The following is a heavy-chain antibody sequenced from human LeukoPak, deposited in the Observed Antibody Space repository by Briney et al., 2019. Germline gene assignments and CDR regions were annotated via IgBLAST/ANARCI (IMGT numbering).Heavy chain of an antibody. D-gene: IGHD5-18*01. CDR1: GGSISSYY. V-gene: IGHV4-59*01. J-gene: IGHJ4*02. CDR2: IYYSGST. CDR3: ARPLTGIQLQNSPDY. Sequence: PSETLSLTCTVSGGSISSYYWSWIRQPPGKGLEWIGYIYYSGSTNYNPSLKSRVTISVDTSKNQFSLKLSSVTAADTAVYYCARPLTGIQLQNSPDYWGQGTLVTVSS.